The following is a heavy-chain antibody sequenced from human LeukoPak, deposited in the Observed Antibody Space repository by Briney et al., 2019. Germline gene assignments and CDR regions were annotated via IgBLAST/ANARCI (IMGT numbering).Heavy chain of an antibody. V-gene: IGHV3-23*01. CDR3: AKVRREWELLDGYFDY. D-gene: IGHD1-26*01. Sequence: PGGSLRLSCAASGFTFSSYAMSWVRQAPGKGLEWVSAISGSGGSTYYADSVKGRFTISRDNSKNTLYLQMNSLRAEDTAVYYCAKVRREWELLDGYFDYWGQGTLVTVSS. CDR1: GFTFSSYA. CDR2: ISGSGGST. J-gene: IGHJ4*02.